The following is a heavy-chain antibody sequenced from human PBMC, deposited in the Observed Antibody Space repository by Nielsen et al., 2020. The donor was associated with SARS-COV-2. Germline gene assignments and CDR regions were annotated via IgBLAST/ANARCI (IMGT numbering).Heavy chain of an antibody. CDR2: INADGSST. D-gene: IGHD3-16*01. J-gene: IGHJ3*01. CDR1: GYTFTNNY. V-gene: IGHV3-74*01. CDR3: ASASAHV. Sequence: SCKASGYTFTNNYMHWVRQVPGKGLVWVSRINADGSSTSYADYVKGRFTISRDNAKNTLYLQMNSLRAEDTAVYYCASASAHVWGQGTMVTVSS.